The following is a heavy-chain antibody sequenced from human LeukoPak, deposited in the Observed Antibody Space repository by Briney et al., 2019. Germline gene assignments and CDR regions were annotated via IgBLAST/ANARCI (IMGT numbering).Heavy chain of an antibody. CDR3: AKRIQLWSPGFDY. J-gene: IGHJ4*02. CDR2: ISGSGGST. V-gene: IGHV3-23*01. Sequence: GGSLRLSCAASGFTFSSYAMSWVRHAPGKGLEWVSAISGSGGSTYYADSAKGRFTISRANSKNTLYLQMNSLRGEDTAVYYCAKRIQLWSPGFDYWGQGTLVTVSS. CDR1: GFTFSSYA. D-gene: IGHD5-18*01.